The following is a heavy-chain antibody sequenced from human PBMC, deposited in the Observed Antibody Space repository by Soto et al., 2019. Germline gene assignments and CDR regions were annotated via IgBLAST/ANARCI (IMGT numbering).Heavy chain of an antibody. CDR3: ARGGIAAAAPPDY. Sequence: QVQLQESGPGLVKPSQTLSLTCTVSGGSISSGGYYWSWIRQHPGKGLEWIGYIYYSGSTYYNPSLNSRFTLSVDTSKNQFSLKLSSVTAADTAVYYCARGGIAAAAPPDYWGQGTLVTVSS. D-gene: IGHD6-13*01. CDR2: IYYSGST. J-gene: IGHJ4*02. V-gene: IGHV4-31*03. CDR1: GGSISSGGYY.